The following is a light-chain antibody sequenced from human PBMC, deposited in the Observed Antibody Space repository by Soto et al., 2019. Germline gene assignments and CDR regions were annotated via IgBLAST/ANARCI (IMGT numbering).Light chain of an antibody. CDR1: QSVSSSY. J-gene: IGKJ1*01. CDR2: GAS. Sequence: EIVLTQSPGTLSLSPGERGTLSCRARQSVSSSYLAWYQQKPGQAPRLLIYGASSRATGIPDRFSGSGSGTDFTLTISRLEPEDFAVYYCQQYGNSPSWTFGQGTKVEIK. CDR3: QQYGNSPSWT. V-gene: IGKV3-20*01.